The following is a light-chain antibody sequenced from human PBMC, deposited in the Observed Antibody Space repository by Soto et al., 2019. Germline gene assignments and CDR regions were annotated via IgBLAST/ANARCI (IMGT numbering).Light chain of an antibody. CDR2: GAS. CDR3: QQYTTSRT. V-gene: IGKV3D-15*01. CDR1: QSISDT. J-gene: IGKJ1*01. Sequence: EIVMTQSPATLSVSPGARATLSFRASQSISDTLAWYQQKPGQAPRLLIYGASSRATGIPDRFSGSGSGTDFTLTISRLEPEDFAVYYCQQYTTSRTFGQGTKVDIK.